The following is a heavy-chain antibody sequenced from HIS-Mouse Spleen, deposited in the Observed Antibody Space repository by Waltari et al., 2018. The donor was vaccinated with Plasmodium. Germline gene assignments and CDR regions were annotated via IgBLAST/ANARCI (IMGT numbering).Heavy chain of an antibody. CDR3: ASSGSGSYYY. J-gene: IGHJ4*02. CDR1: AGSFSGYY. CDR2: INHSGST. V-gene: IGHV4-34*01. Sequence: QVQLQQWGAGLLKPSETLSLTCAVYAGSFSGYYWSWIRQTPGTGLEWIGEINHSGSTNYNPSLKSRVTISVDTSKNQFSLKLSSVTAADTAVYYCASSGSGSYYYWGQGTLVTVSS. D-gene: IGHD3-10*01.